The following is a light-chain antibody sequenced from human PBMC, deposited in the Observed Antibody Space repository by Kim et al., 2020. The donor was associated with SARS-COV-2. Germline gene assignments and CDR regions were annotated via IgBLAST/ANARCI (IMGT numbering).Light chain of an antibody. CDR3: QVWDSSSDHPWV. V-gene: IGLV3-21*04. CDR1: NIGSKS. J-gene: IGLJ3*02. Sequence: PGQTATITCGGNNIGSKSVHWYQQKPSQAPILVIYYGSDRPSGIPGRFSGSNSGNTATLTITSVEAGDEADYYCQVWDSSSDHPWVFGGGTQLTVL. CDR2: YGS.